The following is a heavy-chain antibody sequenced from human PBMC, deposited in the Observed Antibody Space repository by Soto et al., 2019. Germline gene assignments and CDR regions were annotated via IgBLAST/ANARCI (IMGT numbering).Heavy chain of an antibody. D-gene: IGHD2-2*01. CDR1: RFTFSNAW. J-gene: IGHJ5*02. V-gene: IGHV3-15*01. Sequence: PGGSLRLSCAASRFTFSNAWMRWVRQAPGNGLEWVGRIKSKTDGGTTDYAAPVKGRFTISRDDSKNTLYLQMNSLKTEDTAVYYCTTTYQGAAAGFDPWGQGTLVNAFS. CDR3: TTTYQGAAAGFDP. CDR2: IKSKTDGGTT.